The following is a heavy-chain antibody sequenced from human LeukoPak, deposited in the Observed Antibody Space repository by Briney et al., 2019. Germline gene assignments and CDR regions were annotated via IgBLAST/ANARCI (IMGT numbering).Heavy chain of an antibody. V-gene: IGHV3-30*18. J-gene: IGHJ5*02. Sequence: GRSLRLSCAASGFIFSSYGMHWVRQAPGKGLEWVAVISYDGSHKFYADSVKGRFTISRDSSKNTLYLQMNSLRIEDTAVYYCAKDNPIEKVPGLGPGSWGQGTLVTVSS. CDR2: ISYDGSHK. CDR1: GFIFSSYG. D-gene: IGHD2-2*01. CDR3: AKDNPIEKVPGLGPGS.